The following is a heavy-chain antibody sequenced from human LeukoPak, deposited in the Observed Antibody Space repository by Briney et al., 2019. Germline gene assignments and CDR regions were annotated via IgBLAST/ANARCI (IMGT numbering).Heavy chain of an antibody. CDR2: INHSGST. Sequence: SETLSLTCTVSGGSISSYYWSWIRQPPGKGLEWIGEINHSGSTNYNPSLKSRVTISVDTSKNQFSLKLSSVTAADTAVYYCARGRKTLVVVPAAPKPYYFDYWGQGTLVTVSS. D-gene: IGHD2-2*01. CDR3: ARGRKTLVVVPAAPKPYYFDY. J-gene: IGHJ4*02. CDR1: GGSISSYY. V-gene: IGHV4-34*01.